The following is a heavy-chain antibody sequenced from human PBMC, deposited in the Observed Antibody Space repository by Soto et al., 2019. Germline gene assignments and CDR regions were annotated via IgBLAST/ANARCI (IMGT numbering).Heavy chain of an antibody. V-gene: IGHV4-31*03. D-gene: IGHD6-6*01. J-gene: IGHJ4*02. Sequence: SETLSLTCTVSVGSISSGGYYWSWIRQHPGKGLEWIGYIYYSGSTYYNPSLKSRVTISVDTSKNQFSLKLSSVTAADTAVYYCARDRKYLDFDYWGQGTLVTVSS. CDR3: ARDRKYLDFDY. CDR2: IYYSGST. CDR1: VGSISSGGYY.